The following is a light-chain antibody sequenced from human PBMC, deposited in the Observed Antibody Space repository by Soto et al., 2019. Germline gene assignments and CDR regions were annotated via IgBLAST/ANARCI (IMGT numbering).Light chain of an antibody. CDR1: SADVGTSNF. CDR2: DVT. V-gene: IGLV2-14*03. CDR3: TSYRRGPLYV. J-gene: IGLJ1*01. Sequence: QSVLTQPASVSGSPGQSITISCTGISADVGTSNFVSWYQHHPGKAPRLIIYDVTDRPSGVSNRFSGSKSGDMASLTISGLQAEDEADYYCTSYRRGPLYVFGTGTKVTVL.